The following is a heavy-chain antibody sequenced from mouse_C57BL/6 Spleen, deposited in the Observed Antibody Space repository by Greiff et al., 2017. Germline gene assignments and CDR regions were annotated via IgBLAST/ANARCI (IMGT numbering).Heavy chain of an antibody. CDR3: ARSGNYDAMDY. D-gene: IGHD2-1*01. CDR1: GYTFTSYW. Sequence: QLQQPGAELVRPGSSVKLSCKASGYTFTSYWMDWVKQRPGQGLEWIGNIYPSDSETHYNQKFKDKATLTVDKSSSTAYMQLSSLTSEDSAVYYCARSGNYDAMDYWGQGTSVTVSS. CDR2: IYPSDSET. V-gene: IGHV1-61*01. J-gene: IGHJ4*01.